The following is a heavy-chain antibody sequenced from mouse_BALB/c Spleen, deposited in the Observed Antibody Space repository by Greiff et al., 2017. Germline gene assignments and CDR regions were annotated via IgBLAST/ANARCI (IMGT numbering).Heavy chain of an antibody. Sequence: EVQRVESGGGLVQPGGSLRLSCATSGFTFTDYYMSWVRQPPGKALEWLGFIRNKANGYTTEYSASVKGRFTISRDNSQSILYLQMNTLRAEDSATYYCARDMRRNYEFAYWGQGTLVTVSA. CDR1: GFTFTDYY. CDR2: IRNKANGYTT. V-gene: IGHV7-3*02. D-gene: IGHD2-1*01. J-gene: IGHJ3*01. CDR3: ARDMRRNYEFAY.